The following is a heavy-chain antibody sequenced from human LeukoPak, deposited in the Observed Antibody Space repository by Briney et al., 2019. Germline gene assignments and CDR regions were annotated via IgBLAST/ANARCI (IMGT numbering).Heavy chain of an antibody. CDR2: ISGSGGST. CDR3: ASVGATTPHDAFDI. Sequence: GGSLRLSCAASGFTFSDYYMSWIRQAPGKGLEWVSAISGSGGSTYYADSVKGRFTISRDNSKNTLYLQMNSLRAEDTAVYYCASVGATTPHDAFDIWGQGTMVTVSS. J-gene: IGHJ3*02. CDR1: GFTFSDYY. D-gene: IGHD1-26*01. V-gene: IGHV3-23*01.